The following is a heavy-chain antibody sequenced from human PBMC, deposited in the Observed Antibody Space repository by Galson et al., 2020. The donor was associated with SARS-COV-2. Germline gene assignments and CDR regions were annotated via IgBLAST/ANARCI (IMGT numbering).Heavy chain of an antibody. Sequence: TGGSLRLSCAASGFTFSSYEMNWVRQAPGKGLEWVSYISSSGSTIYYADSVKGRFTISRDNAKNSLYLQMNSLRAEDTAVYYCARDGRESVTGGYYYGMDVWGQGTTVTVSS. CDR2: ISSSGSTI. D-gene: IGHD4-4*01. CDR1: GFTFSSYE. J-gene: IGHJ6*02. V-gene: IGHV3-48*03. CDR3: ARDGRESVTGGYYYGMDV.